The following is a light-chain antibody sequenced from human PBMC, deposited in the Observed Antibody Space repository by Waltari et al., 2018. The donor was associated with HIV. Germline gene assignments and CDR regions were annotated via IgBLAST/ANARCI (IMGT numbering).Light chain of an antibody. CDR1: TRPVTSGHC. J-gene: IGLJ2*01. CDR3: LLSFNGVVV. Sequence: QAVVTQDPSLTVSPGGTVTRTCASRTRPVTSGHCPYWFQRRPGQAPKTLLYDTSNRHSWTPARFSGSLLGGKAALTLTGAQFEDEADYFCLLSFNGVVVFGGGTSLTVL. CDR2: DTS. V-gene: IGLV7-46*01.